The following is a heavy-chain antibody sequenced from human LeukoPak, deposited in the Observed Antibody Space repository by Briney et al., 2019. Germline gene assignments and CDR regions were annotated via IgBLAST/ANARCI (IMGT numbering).Heavy chain of an antibody. CDR3: ARVEQWLVGRACDY. V-gene: IGHV1-3*01. CDR1: GYTFTSYA. J-gene: IGHJ4*02. D-gene: IGHD6-19*01. CDR2: INAGNGNT. Sequence: ASVKVSCKASGYTFTSYAMHWVRQAPGQRLEWMGWINAGNGNTNYSQKFQGRVTTTRDTSASTAYMELSSLRSEDTAVYYCARVEQWLVGRACDYWGQGTLVTVSS.